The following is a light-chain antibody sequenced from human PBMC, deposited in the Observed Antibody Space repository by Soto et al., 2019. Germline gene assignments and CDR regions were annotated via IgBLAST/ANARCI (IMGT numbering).Light chain of an antibody. CDR1: QSVSTY. CDR3: QLRCGLEGFT. V-gene: IGKV3-11*01. CDR2: DAS. J-gene: IGKJ3*01. Sequence: EFVLTQSPATLSLSPGERATLSCRASQSVSTYLAWYQQKPGQAPRLLIYDASNRATGIPARFSGSGSGSDFNLTVSSLEPEEVAVYYWQLRCGLEGFTFGPGTKVYIQ.